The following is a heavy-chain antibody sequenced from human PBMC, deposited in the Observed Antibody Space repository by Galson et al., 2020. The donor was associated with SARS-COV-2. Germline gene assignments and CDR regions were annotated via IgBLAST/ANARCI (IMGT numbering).Heavy chain of an antibody. D-gene: IGHD6-13*01. CDR2: IYHSGST. CDR1: GYSISSGYY. CDR3: ARGRIAAAGTGFDY. Sequence: SETLSLTCTVSGYSISSGYYWGWIRQPPGKGLEWIGSIYHSGSTYYNPSLKSRVTISVDTSKNQFSLKLSSVTAADTAVYYCARGRIAAAGTGFDYWGQGTLVTVSS. J-gene: IGHJ4*02. V-gene: IGHV4-38-2*02.